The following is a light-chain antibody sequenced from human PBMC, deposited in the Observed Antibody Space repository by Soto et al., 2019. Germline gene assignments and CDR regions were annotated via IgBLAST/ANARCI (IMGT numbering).Light chain of an antibody. CDR3: QQYGSSRSYT. CDR1: QSISSVY. V-gene: IGKV3-20*01. Sequence: EIVLTQSPGTLSLSPGERATLSCRASQSISSVYLAWYQQKPGQAPRLLIYGASTRATGIPDRFSGSGSGTEFTLTISRLEPGDFAVYYCQQYGSSRSYTFGQGTNVELK. CDR2: GAS. J-gene: IGKJ2*01.